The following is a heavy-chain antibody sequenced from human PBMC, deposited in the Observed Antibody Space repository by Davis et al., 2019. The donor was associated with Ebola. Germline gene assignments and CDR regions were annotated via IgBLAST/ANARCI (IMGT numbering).Heavy chain of an antibody. J-gene: IGHJ4*02. Sequence: GESLKISCAASGFIFNDYGMHWVRQAPGKGLDWVAVIWSDGHTKYYADSVKGRFTISRDNRKNSLYLQMNSLRNEDTALYYCAKDDMVQGIRYLDYWGQGTLVTVSA. CDR3: AKDDMVQGIRYLDY. CDR1: GFIFNDYG. D-gene: IGHD3-10*01. CDR2: IWSDGHTK. V-gene: IGHV3-33*03.